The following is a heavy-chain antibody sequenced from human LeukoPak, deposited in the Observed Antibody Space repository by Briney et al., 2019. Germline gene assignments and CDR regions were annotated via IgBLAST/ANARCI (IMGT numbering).Heavy chain of an antibody. CDR2: INYDGSNE. V-gene: IGHV3-33*01. CDR3: ARDRRSSGWYYFDS. J-gene: IGHJ4*02. Sequence: GGSLRLPCAASGFTFSSHGMHWVRQAPGKGLEWVAVINYDGSNEDYGDSVKGRFTISRDKSKNTLHLQMNSLRAEDMAVYYCARDRRSSGWYYFDSWGQGTRVTVSS. CDR1: GFTFSSHG. D-gene: IGHD6-19*01.